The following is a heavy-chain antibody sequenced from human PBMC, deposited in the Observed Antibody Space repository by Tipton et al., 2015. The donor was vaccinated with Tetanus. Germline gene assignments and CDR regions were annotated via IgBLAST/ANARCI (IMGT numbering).Heavy chain of an antibody. D-gene: IGHD3-3*01. Sequence: TLSLTCTVSGGSINNYYWSWIRQPPGKGLEWIGYISYSGSTNSNPSLKSRVTISVDASKNQFSLELTSVTAADTAVYYCARLDYAASGYIIRFGPWGQGTLVSVST. CDR1: GGSINNYY. V-gene: IGHV4-59*08. CDR2: ISYSGST. J-gene: IGHJ5*02. CDR3: ARLDYAASGYIIRFGP.